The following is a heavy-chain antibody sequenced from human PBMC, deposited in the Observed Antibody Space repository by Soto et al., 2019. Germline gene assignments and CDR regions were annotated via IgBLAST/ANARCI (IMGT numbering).Heavy chain of an antibody. CDR1: GFTFSSYA. D-gene: IGHD3-3*01. J-gene: IGHJ4*02. V-gene: IGHV3-23*01. CDR2: IRGSGGST. CDR3: WRGPERRVYYDFWRGYSHFDY. Sequence: EVQLLESGGGLVQPGGSLRLSCAASGFTFSSYAMSWVRQAPGKGLEWVSAIRGSGGSTYYADSVKGRFTISRDNSKNTLYLKMNSLRADDTAVYYCWRGPERRVYYDFWRGYSHFDYWGQGTLVTVSS.